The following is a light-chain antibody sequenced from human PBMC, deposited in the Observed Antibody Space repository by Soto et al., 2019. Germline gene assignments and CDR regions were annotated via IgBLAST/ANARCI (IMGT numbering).Light chain of an antibody. V-gene: IGLV2-8*01. J-gene: IGLJ1*01. CDR1: SSTVGDNY. CDR3: SAYAGSNNFV. CDR2: EVS. Sequence: QDVLAQPPSASGSPGQSVTMSCPRTSSTVGDNYVSWYQQHLGKAPKLIVYEVSQRPSGVPDRFSGSKSGSTASLTVSGLQTEDEADYYCSAYAGSNNFVFGSGTKVTVL.